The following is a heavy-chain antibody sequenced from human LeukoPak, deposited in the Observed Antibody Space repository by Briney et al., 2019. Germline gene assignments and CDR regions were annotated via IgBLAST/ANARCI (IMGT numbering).Heavy chain of an antibody. J-gene: IGHJ4*02. CDR3: ARTGSTVTMLYPFDH. Sequence: GSLRLSCAASGFTLSRDAMSWIRQPPGKGLEWIGYIYYSGSTNYNPSLKSRVSISVDTSKNQFSLKLSSVTAADTAVYYCARTGSTVTMLYPFDHWGQGTLVSVSS. V-gene: IGHV4-59*01. CDR2: IYYSGST. D-gene: IGHD4-17*01. CDR1: GFTLSRDA.